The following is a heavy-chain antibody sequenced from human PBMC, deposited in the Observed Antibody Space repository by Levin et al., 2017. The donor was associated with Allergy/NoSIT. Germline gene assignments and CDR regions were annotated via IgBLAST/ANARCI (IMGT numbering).Heavy chain of an antibody. V-gene: IGHV4-34*01. J-gene: IGHJ6*02. CDR3: ARVRGTVPYYYYYGMDV. CDR1: GGSFSGYY. D-gene: IGHD4-17*01. Sequence: LTCAVYGGSFSGYYWSWIRQPPGKGLEWIGEINHSGSTNYNPSLKSRVTISVDTSKNQFSLKLSSVTAADTAVYYCARVRGTVPYYYYYGMDVWGQGTTVTVSS. CDR2: INHSGST.